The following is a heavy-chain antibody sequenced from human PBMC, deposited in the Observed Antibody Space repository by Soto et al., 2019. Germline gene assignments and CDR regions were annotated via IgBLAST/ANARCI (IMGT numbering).Heavy chain of an antibody. Sequence: GGSLRLSCAASGFTFSSYAMHWVRQAPGKGLEWVAVISYDGSNKYYADSVKGRFTISRDNSKNTLYLQMNSLRAEDTAVYYCARESLRFGELSPFDYWGQGTLVTVSS. CDR2: ISYDGSNK. J-gene: IGHJ4*02. CDR3: ARESLRFGELSPFDY. V-gene: IGHV3-30-3*01. CDR1: GFTFSSYA. D-gene: IGHD3-10*01.